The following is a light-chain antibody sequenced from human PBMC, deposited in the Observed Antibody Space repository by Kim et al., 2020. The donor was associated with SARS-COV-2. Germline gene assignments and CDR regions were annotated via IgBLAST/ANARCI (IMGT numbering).Light chain of an antibody. CDR3: KQFANSPRP. Sequence: PQGETPSPACRDSQSAATNSLACYQQQPGQAPSFIIYGASSRATAIPDRFSGSGSGTDLTLTISRMEPEDLAVYYSKQFANSPRPSGKGTKVDTK. V-gene: IGKV3-20*01. J-gene: IGKJ1*01. CDR2: GAS. CDR1: QSAATNS.